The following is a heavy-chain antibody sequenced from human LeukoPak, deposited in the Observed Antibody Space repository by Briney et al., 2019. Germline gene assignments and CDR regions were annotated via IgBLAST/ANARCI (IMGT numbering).Heavy chain of an antibody. CDR2: LYSDGNT. V-gene: IGHV3-53*01. D-gene: IGHD5-18*01. CDR1: GFTVITNE. J-gene: IGHJ4*02. CDR3: ARGVDTLAANTLAY. Sequence: PGGSLRHSCAPSGFTVITNEMIWVRQAPGKGLEWVSVLYSDGNTKYADSVQGRFTISRDNSKNTLHLEMNSLSPDDTAVYYSARGVDTLAANTLAYWGQGTLVTVSS.